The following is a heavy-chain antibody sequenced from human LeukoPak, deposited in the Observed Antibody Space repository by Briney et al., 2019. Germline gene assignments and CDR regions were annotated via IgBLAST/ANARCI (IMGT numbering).Heavy chain of an antibody. CDR3: ARGLVPGFLDY. CDR1: GFTFDDYA. V-gene: IGHV3-43*02. CDR2: ISGDGGST. Sequence: GGSLRLSCAASGFTFDDYAMHWVRQAPGKGLEWVSLISGDGGSTYYADSVKGRFIISRDNSKNSLYLQMNSLRAEDAAVYYCARGLVPGFLDYWGQGTPVTVSS. J-gene: IGHJ4*02. D-gene: IGHD4-11*01.